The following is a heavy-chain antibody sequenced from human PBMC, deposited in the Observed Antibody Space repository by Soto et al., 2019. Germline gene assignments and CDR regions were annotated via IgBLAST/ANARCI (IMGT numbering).Heavy chain of an antibody. Sequence: QVQLQESGPGLAKPSETLSLTCTVSGGSISTYYWSWIRQPPGKGLEWIGYIYYSGSTNYNPSLKSRVTISVDTSNNQFSLKLSSVAAADTAVYYCARGGWRHIDYWGQGTLVTVSS. CDR3: ARGGWRHIDY. J-gene: IGHJ4*02. V-gene: IGHV4-59*08. CDR1: GGSISTYY. CDR2: IYYSGST. D-gene: IGHD3-3*01.